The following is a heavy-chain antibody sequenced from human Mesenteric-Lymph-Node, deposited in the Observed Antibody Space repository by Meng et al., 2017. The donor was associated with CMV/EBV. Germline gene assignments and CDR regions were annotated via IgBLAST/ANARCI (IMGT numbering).Heavy chain of an antibody. J-gene: IGHJ4*02. CDR3: ARPGPSASIVS. CDR2: ISPNGNT. V-gene: IGHV4-4*02. Sequence: LPCPVSGGSISSGSWWSWVRQPPGKGPEWIGEISPNGNTNYNPSLKSRVTISVDKSKNQFSLSLNSLTAADTAVYYCARPGPSASIVSWGQGTLVTVSS. D-gene: IGHD3-10*01. CDR1: GGSISSGSW.